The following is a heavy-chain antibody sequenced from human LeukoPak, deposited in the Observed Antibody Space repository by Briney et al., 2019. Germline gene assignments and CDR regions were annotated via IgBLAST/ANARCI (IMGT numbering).Heavy chain of an antibody. CDR2: ISSSGSTI. CDR1: GFTFSSYE. V-gene: IGHV3-48*03. Sequence: PGGSLRLSCAASGFTFSSYEMNWVRRAPGKGLEWVSYISSSGSTIYYADSVKGRFTISRDNAKNSLYLQMNSLRAEDTAVYYCARDSSGYFHWFDPWGQGTLVTVSS. CDR3: ARDSSGYFHWFDP. J-gene: IGHJ5*02. D-gene: IGHD3-22*01.